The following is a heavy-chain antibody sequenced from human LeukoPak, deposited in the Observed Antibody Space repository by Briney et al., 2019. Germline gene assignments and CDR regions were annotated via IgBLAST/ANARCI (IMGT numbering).Heavy chain of an antibody. V-gene: IGHV3-48*03. Sequence: PGGSLRLSCAASGFTFSSYEMNWVRQAPGKGLEWVSYISTSGSAIYYADSVKGRFTISRDNAKNSLYLQVDSLRAEDTAIYYCARGPRDPSENCRGGRCSPTYDVWGQGTLVTVSS. D-gene: IGHD2-15*01. CDR2: ISTSGSAI. CDR3: ARGPRDPSENCRGGRCSPTYDV. CDR1: GFTFSSYE. J-gene: IGHJ4*02.